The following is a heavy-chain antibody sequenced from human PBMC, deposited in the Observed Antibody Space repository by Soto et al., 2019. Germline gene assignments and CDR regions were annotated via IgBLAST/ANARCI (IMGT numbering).Heavy chain of an antibody. CDR1: GFSVKRYW. CDR3: GKGKELGVVRYGLDA. CDR2: FGGDENYT. D-gene: IGHD3-3*01. Sequence: GGSLGLSCGASGFSVKRYWMHWVRQAPGKGLVWLSRFGGDENYTDYADSVRGRFTISRDIAKNTIYLQMNSLRAEDTAVYYCGKGKELGVVRYGLDAWGQGTTVTVYS. V-gene: IGHV3-74*01. J-gene: IGHJ6*02.